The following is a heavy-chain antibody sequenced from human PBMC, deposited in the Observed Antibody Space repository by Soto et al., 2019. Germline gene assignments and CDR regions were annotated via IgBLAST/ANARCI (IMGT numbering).Heavy chain of an antibody. CDR2: ISSSSSTI. CDR1: GFAFSSYS. CDR3: ARAEVPAARYYYYGMDV. J-gene: IGHJ6*02. D-gene: IGHD2-2*01. Sequence: GGSLRLSCAASGFAFSSYSMNWFRQAPGKGLEWVSYISSSSSTIYYADSVKGRFTISRDNAKNSLYLQMNSLRDEDTAVYYCARAEVPAARYYYYGMDVWGQGTTVTVSS. V-gene: IGHV3-48*02.